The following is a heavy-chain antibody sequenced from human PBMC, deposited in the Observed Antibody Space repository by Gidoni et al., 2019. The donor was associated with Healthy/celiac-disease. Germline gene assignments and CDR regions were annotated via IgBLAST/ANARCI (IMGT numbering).Heavy chain of an antibody. Sequence: QVQLQESGPGLVKPSQTLSLTCTVSGGSISSGSYYWSWIRQPAGKGLDCIGRIYTSGSTNYNPSLKSRVTISVDTSKNQFSLKLSSVTAADTAVYYCARPYCGGDCYSGLSRDDAFDIWGQGTMVTVSS. CDR1: GGSISSGSYY. CDR3: ARPYCGGDCYSGLSRDDAFDI. D-gene: IGHD2-21*02. CDR2: IYTSGST. V-gene: IGHV4-61*02. J-gene: IGHJ3*02.